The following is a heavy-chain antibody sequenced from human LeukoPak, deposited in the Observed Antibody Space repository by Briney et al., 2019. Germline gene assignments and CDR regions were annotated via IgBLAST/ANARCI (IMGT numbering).Heavy chain of an antibody. CDR1: GGSLHRSF. Sequence: SETLSLTCVVSGGSLHRSFWTWVRQPPGKGLQWIGRIYSSGTTDYSPSLKSRLTISIDTSKNQFSLRLASVTAADTAVYYCGRRPAVDGPIDNWGQGILVAVSS. CDR3: GRRPAVDGPIDN. CDR2: IYSSGTT. D-gene: IGHD3/OR15-3a*01. V-gene: IGHV4-59*01. J-gene: IGHJ4*02.